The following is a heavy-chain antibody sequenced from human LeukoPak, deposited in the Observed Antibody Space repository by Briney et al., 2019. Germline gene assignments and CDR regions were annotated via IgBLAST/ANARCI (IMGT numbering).Heavy chain of an antibody. CDR3: ARSLYYYGSDSFDI. Sequence: SETLSLTCTVSGGSISSSSYYWGWIRQPPGKGLEWIGSIYYSGSTYYNPSLKGRVTISVDTSKNQFSLKLSSVTAADTAVYYCARSLYYYGSDSFDIWGQGTMVTVSS. CDR1: GGSISSSSYY. D-gene: IGHD3-10*01. V-gene: IGHV4-39*07. J-gene: IGHJ3*02. CDR2: IYYSGST.